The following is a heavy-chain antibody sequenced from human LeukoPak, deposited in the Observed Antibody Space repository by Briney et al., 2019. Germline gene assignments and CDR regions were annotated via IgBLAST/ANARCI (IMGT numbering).Heavy chain of an antibody. CDR3: ARSIPYGTTWYGRSDY. CDR2: XXPDGTTK. CDR1: GFPFSSYS. D-gene: IGHD6-13*01. J-gene: IGHJ4*02. Sequence: PGGSLRLSCAASGFPFSSYSMTWVRQAPGKGLEWVXXXXPDGTTKFYVDSVKGRFTISRDNALNSLYLQMNSLRAEDTAIYYCARSIPYGTTWYGRSDYWGQGTLVTVSS. V-gene: IGHV3-7*03.